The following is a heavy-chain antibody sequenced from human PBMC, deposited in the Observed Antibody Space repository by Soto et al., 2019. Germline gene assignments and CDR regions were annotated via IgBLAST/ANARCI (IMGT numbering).Heavy chain of an antibody. CDR2: ISYDGSNK. D-gene: IGHD6-13*01. Sequence: GGSLRLSCAASGFIFSSYGMHWVRQAPGKGLEWVAVISYDGSNKYYADSVKGRFTISRDNSKNTLYLQMNSLRAEDTAVYYCARDNDQQLVTPLDYWGQGTLVTVSS. J-gene: IGHJ4*02. CDR1: GFIFSSYG. CDR3: ARDNDQQLVTPLDY. V-gene: IGHV3-30*03.